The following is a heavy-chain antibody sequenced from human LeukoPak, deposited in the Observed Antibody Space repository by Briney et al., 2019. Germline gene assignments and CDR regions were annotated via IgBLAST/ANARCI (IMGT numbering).Heavy chain of an antibody. CDR2: ISSSSSYI. CDR3: ARPQEGDYFDY. Sequence: GGSLRLSCAASGFTFSTYSMNWVRQAPGKGLEWVSSISSSSSYIYYADSVKGRFTISRDNAKNSLYLQMNSLRAEDTAVYYCARPQEGDYFDYWGQGTLVTVSS. CDR1: GFTFSTYS. D-gene: IGHD3-16*01. J-gene: IGHJ4*02. V-gene: IGHV3-21*01.